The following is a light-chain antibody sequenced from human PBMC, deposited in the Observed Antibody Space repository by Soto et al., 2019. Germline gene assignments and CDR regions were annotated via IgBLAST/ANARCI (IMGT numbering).Light chain of an antibody. J-gene: IGKJ4*01. V-gene: IGKV1-27*01. Sequence: DVQMTQSPSSLSASVGDRVTLTCRASQGISSSLAGYQQKPGKVPRLLISAASTLQSGVPSRFSGSGSGTEFTRPITSLQPEDVAPYYCHKYASAPLTFGGGTKVEIQ. CDR1: QGISSS. CDR3: HKYASAPLT. CDR2: AAS.